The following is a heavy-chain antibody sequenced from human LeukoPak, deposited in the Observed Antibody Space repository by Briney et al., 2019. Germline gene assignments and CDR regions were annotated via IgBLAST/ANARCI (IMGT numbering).Heavy chain of an antibody. CDR3: ARQEAGDWNFDY. D-gene: IGHD1-1*01. CDR2: IYYSGST. V-gene: IGHV4-39*01. CDR1: GGSISSSSYY. Sequence: SETVSLTCTVSGGSISSSSYYWGWIRQPPGKGLEWIGSIYYSGSTYYNPSLKSRVTISVDTSKNQFSLKLSSVTAADTAVYYCARQEAGDWNFDYWGQGTLVTVSS. J-gene: IGHJ4*02.